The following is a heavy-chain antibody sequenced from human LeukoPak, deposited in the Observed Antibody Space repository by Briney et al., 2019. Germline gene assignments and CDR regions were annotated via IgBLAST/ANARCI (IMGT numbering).Heavy chain of an antibody. CDR3: ARKVDTAMVAEILIRHYYYYMDV. Sequence: SEALSLTCAVYGGSFSGYYWSWIRQTPGKGLEWIGEINHSGSTNYNPSLKSRVTISVDTSKNQFSLKLSSVTAADTAVYYCARKVDTAMVAEILIRHYYYYMDVWGKGTTVTVSS. D-gene: IGHD5-18*01. V-gene: IGHV4-34*01. CDR1: GGSFSGYY. CDR2: INHSGST. J-gene: IGHJ6*03.